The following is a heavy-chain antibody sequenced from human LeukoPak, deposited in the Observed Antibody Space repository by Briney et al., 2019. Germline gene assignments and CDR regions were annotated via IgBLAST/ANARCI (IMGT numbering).Heavy chain of an antibody. J-gene: IGHJ4*02. CDR2: IIPIFGTA. CDR3: ARDRQWGLDY. D-gene: IGHD1-26*01. V-gene: IGHV1-69*05. Sequence: SVKVSCKASGGTFSSYAISWVRQAPGQGLEWMGGIIPIFGTANYAQKFQGRVTITRDTSASTAYMELSSLRSEDMAVYYCARDRQWGLDYWGQGTLVTVSS. CDR1: GGTFSSYA.